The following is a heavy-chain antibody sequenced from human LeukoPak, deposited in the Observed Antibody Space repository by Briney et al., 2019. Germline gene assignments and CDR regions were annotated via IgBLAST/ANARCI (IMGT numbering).Heavy chain of an antibody. D-gene: IGHD3-3*01. V-gene: IGHV1-18*01. CDR1: GYTFTSYG. CDR2: ISAYNGNT. CDR3: ARDQGPPYYDFWSGYYPTDKKYFDY. J-gene: IGHJ4*02. Sequence: GASVKVSCKDSGYTFTSYGISWVRQAPGQGLEWMGWISAYNGNTNYAQKLQGRVTMTTDTSTSTAYMELRSLRSDDTAVYYCARDQGPPYYDFWSGYYPTDKKYFDYWGQGTLVAVSS.